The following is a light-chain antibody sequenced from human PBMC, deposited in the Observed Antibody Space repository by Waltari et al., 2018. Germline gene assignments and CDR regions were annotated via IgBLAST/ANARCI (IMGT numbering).Light chain of an antibody. CDR1: SSDVGVYNY. J-gene: IGLJ2*01. V-gene: IGLV2-14*03. CDR3: SSYTSSSTLV. Sequence: QSALTQPASVSGSPGQSITISCTGTSSDVGVYNYVSWYQQHPGKAPKLMIYDVSNRPSGVSKRFSGSKSGNTASLTISGLQAEDEADYYCSSYTSSSTLVFGGGTKLTVL. CDR2: DVS.